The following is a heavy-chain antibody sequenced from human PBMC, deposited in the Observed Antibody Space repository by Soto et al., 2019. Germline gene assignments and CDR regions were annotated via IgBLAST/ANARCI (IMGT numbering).Heavy chain of an antibody. CDR1: GASIDSYH. CDR2: IYPSXSP. V-gene: IGHV4-59*08. Sequence: XTLSLTCTVSGASIDSYHWTWIRQPPGKGLEWIGXIYPSXSPEYNNSLKXXVTISVDXXENHFSLKTSSVTAADTAVYYCARHFSSGWSDYWGLGTLVTVSS. J-gene: IGHJ4*02. CDR3: ARHFSSGWSDY. D-gene: IGHD6-19*01.